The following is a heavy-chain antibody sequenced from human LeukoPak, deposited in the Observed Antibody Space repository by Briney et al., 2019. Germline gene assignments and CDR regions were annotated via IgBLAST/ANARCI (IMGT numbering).Heavy chain of an antibody. Sequence: PGGSLRLSCTASGFTFGDYAMSWVRQAPGKGLEWVGFIRSKAYGGTTEYAASVKGRFTISRDDSKSIAYLQMNSLKTEDTAVYYCTRMIGAKLSSSCYRSWFDPWGQGTLVTVSS. CDR1: GFTFGDYA. D-gene: IGHD6-13*01. CDR3: TRMIGAKLSSSCYRSWFDP. CDR2: IRSKAYGGTT. V-gene: IGHV3-49*04. J-gene: IGHJ5*02.